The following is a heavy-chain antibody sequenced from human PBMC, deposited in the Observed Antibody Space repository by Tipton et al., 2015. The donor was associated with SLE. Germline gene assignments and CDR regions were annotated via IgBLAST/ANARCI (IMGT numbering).Heavy chain of an antibody. CDR2: IYNSGRT. CDR1: GGSISSYY. D-gene: IGHD6-13*01. J-gene: IGHJ3*02. CDR3: ARGAAAADTGAFDS. V-gene: IGHV4-59*01. Sequence: TLSLTCTVSGGSISSYYWSWIRQPPGKGREWIGYIYNSGRTNYNPSLKSRVTISVDTSKNQFSLKLSSVTPADTAVYYCARGAAAADTGAFDSWGQGTMVTVSS.